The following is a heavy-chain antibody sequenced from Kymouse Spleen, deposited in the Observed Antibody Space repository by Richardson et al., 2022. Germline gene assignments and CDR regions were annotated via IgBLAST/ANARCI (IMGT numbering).Heavy chain of an antibody. V-gene: IGHV3-21*03. J-gene: IGHJ2*01. D-gene: IGHD6-19*01. CDR1: GFTFSSYS. CDR3: ARMGSSGHWYFDL. Sequence: EVQLVESGGGLVKPGGSLRLSCAASGFTFSSYSMNWVRQAPGKGLEWVSSISSSSSYIYYADSVKGRFTISRDNAKNSLYLQMNSLRAEDTAVYYCARMGSSGHWYFDLWGRGTLVTVSS. CDR2: ISSSSSYI.